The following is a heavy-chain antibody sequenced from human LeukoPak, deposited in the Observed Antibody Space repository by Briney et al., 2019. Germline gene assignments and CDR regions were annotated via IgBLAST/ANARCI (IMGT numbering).Heavy chain of an antibody. CDR2: IKQDGNEK. J-gene: IGHJ4*02. Sequence: PGGSLRLSCAASGFTFSSYWMSWVRQAPGKGLEWVANIKQDGNEKYYVDSVKGRFTISRDNAKNSLYLQMNSLRAEDTAVYYCARDLNGIVGATLRDYWGQGTLVTVSS. V-gene: IGHV3-7*01. CDR1: GFTFSSYW. CDR3: ARDLNGIVGATLRDY. D-gene: IGHD1-26*01.